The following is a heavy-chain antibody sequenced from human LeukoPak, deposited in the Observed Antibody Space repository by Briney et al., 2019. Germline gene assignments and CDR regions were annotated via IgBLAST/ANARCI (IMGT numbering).Heavy chain of an antibody. CDR3: ARDLGRQWLVY. Sequence: GGSLRLSCAASGFTFDDYAMHWVRQAPGKGLEWVSGISWNSGSIGYADSVKGRFTISRDNSKNTLYLQMNSLRAEDTAVYYCARDLGRQWLVYWGQGTLVTVSS. D-gene: IGHD6-19*01. J-gene: IGHJ4*02. CDR2: ISWNSGSI. CDR1: GFTFDDYA. V-gene: IGHV3-9*01.